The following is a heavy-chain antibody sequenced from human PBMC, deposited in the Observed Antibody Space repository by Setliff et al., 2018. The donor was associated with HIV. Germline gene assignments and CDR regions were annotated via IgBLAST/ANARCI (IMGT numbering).Heavy chain of an antibody. CDR1: GYTFSNFG. Sequence: ASVKVSCKSSGYTFSNFGVSWVRQAPGQGLEWMGRINPSGGSTSYAQKFQGRVTMTRDTSTSKVYMELSSLRSEDTAMYYCARGNTAMVYPYYYGMDVWGQGTTVTVSS. D-gene: IGHD5-18*01. J-gene: IGHJ6*02. V-gene: IGHV1-46*01. CDR2: INPSGGST. CDR3: ARGNTAMVYPYYYGMDV.